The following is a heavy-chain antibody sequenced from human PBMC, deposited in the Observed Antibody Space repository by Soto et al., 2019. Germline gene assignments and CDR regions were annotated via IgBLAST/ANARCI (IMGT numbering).Heavy chain of an antibody. Sequence: QVQLQESGPGLVKPSQTLSLTCTVSGGYISSGGYSWSWIRQHPGKGLEWLGHIFSTGSNDYNPSVKSRPTISLDTSNNQYSLKLSSVTAADKDVSYCSTLRDCTSSSCRTDGVYYVDYWGQGTLITVSS. J-gene: IGHJ4*02. V-gene: IGHV4-31*03. CDR3: STLRDCTSSSCRTDGVYYVDY. D-gene: IGHD2-2*01. CDR1: GGYISSGGYS. CDR2: IFSTGSN.